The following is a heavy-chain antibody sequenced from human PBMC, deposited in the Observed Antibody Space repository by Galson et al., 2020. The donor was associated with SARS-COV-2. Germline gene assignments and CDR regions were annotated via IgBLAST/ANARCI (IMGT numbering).Heavy chain of an antibody. D-gene: IGHD2-2*01. CDR1: GGSFSSSRDY. CDR3: ARLATRELPAAIADY. J-gene: IGHJ4*02. CDR2: VYYSGNT. V-gene: IGHV4-39*01. Sequence: SETLSLTCTVSGGSFSSSRDYWGWIRQPPGTGLEWIGSVYYSGNTYYNPSLKSRLTISVDTSKNQFSLRLNSVTAADTAVYYCARLATRELPAAIADYWGQGTLVTVSS.